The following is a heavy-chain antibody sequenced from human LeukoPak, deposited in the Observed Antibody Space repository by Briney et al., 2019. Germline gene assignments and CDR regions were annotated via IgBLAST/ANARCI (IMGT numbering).Heavy chain of an antibody. CDR1: GFSFSTYW. V-gene: IGHV3-74*01. CDR3: ARGTSGPGTFDY. J-gene: IGHJ4*02. Sequence: GGSLRLSCAASGFSFSTYWMHWVRQDEGKGLMWVSRINPDGRTTDYADSGKGRFSISRDNAKRTLYLEMNSLRAEDTAVYYCARGTSGPGTFDYWGQGTLVTVSS. D-gene: IGHD2-15*01. CDR2: INPDGRTT.